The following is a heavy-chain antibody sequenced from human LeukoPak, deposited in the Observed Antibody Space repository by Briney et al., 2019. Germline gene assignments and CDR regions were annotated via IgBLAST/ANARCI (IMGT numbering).Heavy chain of an antibody. CDR2: ISYDGSNK. CDR3: AKDLVITFGGVSDDY. J-gene: IGHJ4*02. Sequence: PGGSLRLSCAASGFTFSSYAMHWVRQAPGKGLEWVAVISYDGSNKYYADSVKGRFTISRDNSKNTLYLQMNSLRAEDTAVYYCAKDLVITFGGVSDDYWGQGTLVTVSS. V-gene: IGHV3-30-3*01. CDR1: GFTFSSYA. D-gene: IGHD3-16*01.